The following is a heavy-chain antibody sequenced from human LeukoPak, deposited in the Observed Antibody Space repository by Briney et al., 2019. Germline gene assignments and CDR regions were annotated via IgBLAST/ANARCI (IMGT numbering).Heavy chain of an antibody. J-gene: IGHJ4*02. V-gene: IGHV1-18*01. CDR3: ARGPLWFGEFYFDY. Sequence: ASVKVSCKASGYTFTTYGISWVRRAPGQGLEWMGWISAYNGNTNYAQKLQGRVTMTTDTSTSTAYMDLRSLRSDDTAVYYCARGPLWFGEFYFDYWGQGTLVTVSS. CDR2: ISAYNGNT. CDR1: GYTFTTYG. D-gene: IGHD3-10*01.